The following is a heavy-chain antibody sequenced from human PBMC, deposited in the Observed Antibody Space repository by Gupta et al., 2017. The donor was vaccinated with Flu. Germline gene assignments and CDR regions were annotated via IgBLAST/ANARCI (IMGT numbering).Heavy chain of an antibody. CDR2: IGTAGDT. CDR3: ARGGIGGAAAFYYFDY. D-gene: IGHD1-26*01. J-gene: IGHJ4*02. V-gene: IGHV3-13*01. Sequence: QATGKGLEWVSAIGTAGDTYYPGSVKGRFTISRENAKNSLYLQMNSLRAGDTAVYYCARGGIGGAAAFYYFDYWGQGTLVTVSS.